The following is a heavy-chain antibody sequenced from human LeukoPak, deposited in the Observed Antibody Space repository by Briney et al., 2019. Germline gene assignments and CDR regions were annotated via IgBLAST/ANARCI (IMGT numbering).Heavy chain of an antibody. CDR2: ISNRGRT. V-gene: IGHV3-23*01. CDR3: AKESPYAVGGTGRIYYFDY. D-gene: IGHD1-26*01. CDR1: GFTFSNYA. J-gene: IGHJ4*02. Sequence: GGSPRLSCAASGFTFSNYAISWVRQAPGKGLEWVSAISNRGRTCYADSVKGRFTISRDNSKNTLHLQMSSLRAEDTAVYYCAKESPYAVGGTGRIYYFDYWGQGALVTVSS.